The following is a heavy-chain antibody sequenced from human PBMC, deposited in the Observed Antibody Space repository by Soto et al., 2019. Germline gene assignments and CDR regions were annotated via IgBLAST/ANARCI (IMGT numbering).Heavy chain of an antibody. J-gene: IGHJ6*03. CDR3: ARGGIGYYYMDV. D-gene: IGHD2-21*01. CDR2: IYYSGST. V-gene: IGHV4-31*03. CDR1: GGSISSGGYY. Sequence: QVQLQESGPGLVKPSQTLSLTCTVSGGSISSGGYYWSWIRQHPGKGLDWIGYIYYSGSTYYNPSHKSRVTISVDTSKNQFSLKLSSVTAADTAVYYCARGGIGYYYMDVWGKGTTVTVSS.